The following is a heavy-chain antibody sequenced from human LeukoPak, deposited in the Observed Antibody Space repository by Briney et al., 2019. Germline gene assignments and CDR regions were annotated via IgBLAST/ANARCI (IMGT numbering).Heavy chain of an antibody. CDR2: INHSGST. D-gene: IGHD4-17*01. V-gene: IGHV4-34*01. CDR1: GGSFSGYY. CDR3: ARGDYGVYWIDY. Sequence: PSETLSLTCAVYGGSFSGYYWSWIRQPPGKGLEWIGEINHSGSTNYNPSLKSRVTISVDTSKNQFSLKLSSVTAADTAVYYCARGDYGVYWIDYWGQGTLVTVSS. J-gene: IGHJ4*02.